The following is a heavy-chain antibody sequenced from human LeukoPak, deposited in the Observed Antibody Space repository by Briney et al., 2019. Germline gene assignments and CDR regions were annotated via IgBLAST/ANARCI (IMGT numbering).Heavy chain of an antibody. J-gene: IGHJ3*02. CDR3: AKPVTPPTKDWTFDAFDI. CDR1: GYTFTSYY. CDR2: INPSGGST. V-gene: IGHV1-46*01. Sequence: GASVKVSCKASGYTFTSYYMHWVRQAPGQGLEWMGIINPSGGSTSYAQKFQGRVTMTRDTSTSTVYMELSSLRSEDTAVYYCAKPVTPPTKDWTFDAFDIWGQGTMVAVSS. D-gene: IGHD3/OR15-3a*01.